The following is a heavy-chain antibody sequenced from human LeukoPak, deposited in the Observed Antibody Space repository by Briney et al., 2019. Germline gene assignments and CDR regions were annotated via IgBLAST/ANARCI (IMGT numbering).Heavy chain of an antibody. Sequence: GSLRLSCAASGFTFSSYWMSWVRQAPGKGLEWVANIKQDGSEKYYVDSVKGRFTISRDNAKNSLYLQMNSLRAEDTAVYYCARGNSVLRYFDWYSVGDYWGQGTLVTVSS. CDR3: ARGNSVLRYFDWYSVGDY. CDR2: IKQDGSEK. CDR1: GFTFSSYW. D-gene: IGHD3-9*01. V-gene: IGHV3-7*01. J-gene: IGHJ4*02.